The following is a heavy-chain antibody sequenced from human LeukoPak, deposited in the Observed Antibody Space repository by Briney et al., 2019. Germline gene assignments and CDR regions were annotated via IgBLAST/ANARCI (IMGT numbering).Heavy chain of an antibody. CDR1: GFNFDDYA. Sequence: GGSLRLSCAASGFNFDDYAMHWVRQAPGKGLEWVSSINWNSGTIDYADSVKGRFTISRDNSKNTVYLEMNSLVPEDTAVYYCAKDDSGSSNLRFYNYYMDVWGKGPRSSSP. D-gene: IGHD2-2*01. CDR2: INWNSGTI. J-gene: IGHJ6*03. V-gene: IGHV3-9*01. CDR3: AKDDSGSSNLRFYNYYMDV.